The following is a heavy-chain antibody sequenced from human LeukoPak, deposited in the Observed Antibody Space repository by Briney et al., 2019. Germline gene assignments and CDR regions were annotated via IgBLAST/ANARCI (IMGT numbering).Heavy chain of an antibody. CDR2: IIPIFGTA. Sequence: GASVKVSCKVSGYTLTELSMHWVRQAPGKGLEWMGGIIPIFGTANYAQKFQGRVTITADKSTSTAYMELSSLRSEDTAVYYCARDYFPRLYSSSSLHEPVDYWGQGTLVTVSS. V-gene: IGHV1-69*06. J-gene: IGHJ4*02. CDR1: GYTLTELS. CDR3: ARDYFPRLYSSSSLHEPVDY. D-gene: IGHD6-6*01.